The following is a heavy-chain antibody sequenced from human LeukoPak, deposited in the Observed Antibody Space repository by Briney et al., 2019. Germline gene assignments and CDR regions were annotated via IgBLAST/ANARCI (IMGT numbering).Heavy chain of an antibody. CDR2: ISYSGST. CDR3: ARIRQGYYYYMDV. CDR1: GGSISSYY. V-gene: IGHV4-59*01. Sequence: PSETLSLTCTISGGSISSYYWSWIRQPPGKGLEWIGYISYSGSTNYDPSLKSRVTISVDTSKNQFSLKLTSLTAADTAVYYCARIRQGYYYYMDVWGKGTTVTVSS. J-gene: IGHJ6*03.